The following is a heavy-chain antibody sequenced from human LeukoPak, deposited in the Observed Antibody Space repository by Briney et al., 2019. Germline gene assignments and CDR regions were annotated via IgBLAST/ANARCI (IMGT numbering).Heavy chain of an antibody. Sequence: PGGSLRLSCAASGFTVSSNYMTWVRQAPGKGLGWVSVIYSGGTTYYADSVEGRFTISRDNSRDTVYLQMHSLRVEDTAVYYCARGQSGDPAFDIWGQGTLVTVSS. CDR3: ARGQSGDPAFDI. CDR1: GFTVSSNY. J-gene: IGHJ3*02. D-gene: IGHD4-17*01. V-gene: IGHV3-53*01. CDR2: IYSGGTT.